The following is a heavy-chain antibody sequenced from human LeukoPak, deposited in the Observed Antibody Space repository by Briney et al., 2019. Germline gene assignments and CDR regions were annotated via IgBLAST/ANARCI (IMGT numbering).Heavy chain of an antibody. CDR3: ARDSDSGTSWTNWFDP. J-gene: IGHJ5*02. Sequence: ASVTVSFTSSGYTFTDYYMHWEGQAPGQGRQWMGWINPNSGDTNYAQNFQGRVTMTRDTSISTAYKDLSRLRSGDTAVYYCARDSDSGTSWTNWFDPWGQGTLVTVSS. CDR2: INPNSGDT. D-gene: IGHD1-26*01. CDR1: GYTFTDYY. V-gene: IGHV1-2*02.